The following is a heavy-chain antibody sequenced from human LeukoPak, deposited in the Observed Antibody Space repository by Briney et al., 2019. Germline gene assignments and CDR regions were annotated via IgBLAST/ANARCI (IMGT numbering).Heavy chain of an antibody. V-gene: IGHV4-39*07. CDR3: ARAYNWEQQ. D-gene: IGHD1-20*01. CDR1: GGSISSSSYY. CDR2: IYYSGST. J-gene: IGHJ1*01. Sequence: PSETPSLTCTVSGGSISSSSYYWGWIRQPPGKGLEWIGSIYYSGSTYYNPSLKSRVTISVDKSKNQFSLKLSSVTAADTAVYYCARAYNWEQQWGQGTLVTVSS.